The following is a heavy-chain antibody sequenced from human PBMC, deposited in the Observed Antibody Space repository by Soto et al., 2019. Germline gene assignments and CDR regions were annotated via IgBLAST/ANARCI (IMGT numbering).Heavy chain of an antibody. CDR2: ISSSSSTI. Sequence: GGSLRLSCAASGFTFSSYSMNWVRQAPGKGLEWVSYISSSSSTIYYADSVKGRFTISRDNAKNSLYLQMNSLRDEDTAVYYCARQYDILTGYYTSDAFDIWGQGTMVTVSS. CDR3: ARQYDILTGYYTSDAFDI. J-gene: IGHJ3*02. V-gene: IGHV3-48*02. D-gene: IGHD3-9*01. CDR1: GFTFSSYS.